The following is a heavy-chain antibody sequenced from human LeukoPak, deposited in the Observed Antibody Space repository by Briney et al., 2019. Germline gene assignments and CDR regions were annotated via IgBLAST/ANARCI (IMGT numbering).Heavy chain of an antibody. CDR1: GGSISSGGYY. J-gene: IGHJ5*02. CDR2: IYYSGST. V-gene: IGHV4-61*08. Sequence: SETLSLTCTVSGGSISSGGYYWSWIRQPPGKGLEWIGYIYYSGSTNYNPSLKSRVTISVDTSKNQFSLKLSSVTAADTAVYYCARAVFLQPLRSGRGVNGFDPWGQGTLVTVSS. CDR3: ARAVFLQPLRSGRGVNGFDP. D-gene: IGHD3-10*01.